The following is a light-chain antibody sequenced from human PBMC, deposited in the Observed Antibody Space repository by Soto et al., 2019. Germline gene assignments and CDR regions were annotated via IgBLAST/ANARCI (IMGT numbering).Light chain of an antibody. CDR3: CSYAGSFTWV. CDR2: DVT. Sequence: QSVLTQPRSVSGSPGQSVTISCSGTSSDLGAYNFVSWYQHHPGRAPKLMIYDVTLRPSGVPYRFSGSKSGNTASLTISGLQAEDEADYYCCSYAGSFTWVFGTGTKVTVL. V-gene: IGLV2-11*01. CDR1: SSDLGAYNF. J-gene: IGLJ1*01.